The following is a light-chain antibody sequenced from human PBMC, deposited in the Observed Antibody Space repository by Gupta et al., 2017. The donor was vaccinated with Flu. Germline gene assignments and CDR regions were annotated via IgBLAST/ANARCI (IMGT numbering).Light chain of an antibody. CDR3: QLYGSSPAYT. J-gene: IGKJ2*01. CDR2: GAS. V-gene: IGKV3-20*01. Sequence: IVLTQSPGSLSLSPGEGATLSCRASQTVAGSFLAWYQQQPGQAPRLLIYGASTRAPGTPDRFSGSGSGTDFTLTITRLEPEDFAVYYCQLYGSSPAYTFGQGTKLEI. CDR1: QTVAGSF.